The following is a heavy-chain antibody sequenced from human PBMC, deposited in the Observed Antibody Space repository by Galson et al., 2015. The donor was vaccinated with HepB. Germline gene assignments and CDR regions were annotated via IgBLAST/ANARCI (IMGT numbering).Heavy chain of an antibody. CDR2: IIPILGIA. CDR1: GGTFSSYT. V-gene: IGHV1-69*02. D-gene: IGHD1-26*01. Sequence: SVKVSCKASGGTFSSYTISWVRQAPGQGLEWMGRIIPILGIANYAQKFQGRVTITADKSTSTAYMELSSLRSEDTAVYYCARGKRKSGSYYGGDFDAFDIWGQGTMVTVSS. CDR3: ARGKRKSGSYYGGDFDAFDI. J-gene: IGHJ3*02.